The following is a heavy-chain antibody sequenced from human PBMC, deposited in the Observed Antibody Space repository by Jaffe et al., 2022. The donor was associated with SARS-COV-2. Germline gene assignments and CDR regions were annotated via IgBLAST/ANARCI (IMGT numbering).Heavy chain of an antibody. CDR1: GFTFSSYA. CDR2: ISGSGGST. D-gene: IGHD1-26*01. V-gene: IGHV3-23*01. Sequence: EVQLLESGGGLVQPGGSLRLSCAASGFTFSSYAMSWVRQAPGKGLEWVSAISGSGGSTYYADSVKGRFTISRDNSKNTLYLQMNSLRAEDTAVYYCARKMEGGSYYFDYWGQGTLVTVSS. J-gene: IGHJ4*02. CDR3: ARKMEGGSYYFDY.